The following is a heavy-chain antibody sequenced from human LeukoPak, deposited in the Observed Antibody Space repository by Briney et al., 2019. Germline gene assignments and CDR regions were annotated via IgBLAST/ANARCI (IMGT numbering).Heavy chain of an antibody. V-gene: IGHV3-20*04. D-gene: IGHD2-8*02. CDR2: ISGNGIIT. Sequence: GGSLRLSCAVSGFTFENYGMSWVRQGPGKGLEWVAGISGNGIITCYGDSVKGRFTISRDKATNSLYLQMNSLRKEDTALYYCARDLLMEGRYCYHYMDVWAKGTAVTVS. CDR1: GFTFENYG. J-gene: IGHJ6*03. CDR3: ARDLLMEGRYCYHYMDV.